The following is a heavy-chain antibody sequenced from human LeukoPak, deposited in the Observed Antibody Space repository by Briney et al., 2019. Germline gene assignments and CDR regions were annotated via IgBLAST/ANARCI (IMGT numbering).Heavy chain of an antibody. J-gene: IGHJ4*02. D-gene: IGHD3-22*01. CDR3: TRPSFDSSVSGVVY. CDR2: IRGKANNYAT. V-gene: IGHV3-73*01. Sequence: GGSLRLSCATSGFTFSGSAIHWVRQASGKGLEWVGRIRGKANNYATTDVASVRGRFTISRDDSKNTAYLQMISLKTEDTAVYYCTRPSFDSSVSGVVYWGQGTLVTVSS. CDR1: GFTFSGSA.